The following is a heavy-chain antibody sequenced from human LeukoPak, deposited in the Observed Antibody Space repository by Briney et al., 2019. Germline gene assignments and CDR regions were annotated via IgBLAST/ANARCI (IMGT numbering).Heavy chain of an antibody. CDR3: AALGRIAAAGT. J-gene: IGHJ4*02. Sequence: SETLSLTCTVSGGSISSGSYYWGWIRQPPGKGLEWIGSIYYSGSTYYNPSLKSRVTISVDTSKNQFSLKLSSVTAADTAVYYCAALGRIAAAGTWGQGTLVTVSS. CDR2: IYYSGST. V-gene: IGHV4-39*01. CDR1: GGSISSGSYY. D-gene: IGHD6-13*01.